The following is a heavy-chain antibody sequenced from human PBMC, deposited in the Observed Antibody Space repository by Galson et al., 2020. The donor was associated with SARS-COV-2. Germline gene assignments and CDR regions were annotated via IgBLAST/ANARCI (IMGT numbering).Heavy chain of an antibody. D-gene: IGHD3-9*01. CDR3: ARRALGYYDILTGTIEGAFDI. CDR1: GGSISSYY. CDR2: IYYSGST. V-gene: IGHV4-59*08. Sequence: SETLSLTCTVSGGSISSYYWSWIRQPPGKGLEWIGYIYYSGSTKYNPSLKSRVTISVDTSKNQFSLKLSSVTAADTAVYYCARRALGYYDILTGTIEGAFDIWGQGTMVTVSS. J-gene: IGHJ3*02.